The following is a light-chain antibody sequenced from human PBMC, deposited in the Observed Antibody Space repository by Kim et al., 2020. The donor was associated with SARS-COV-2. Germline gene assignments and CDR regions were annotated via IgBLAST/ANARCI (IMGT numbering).Light chain of an antibody. CDR3: AVWDDSLNVYV. J-gene: IGLJ1*01. Sequence: QSVLTQPPSASGTPGQRVTISCSGSTSNIGNNTVDWYQQLPGTAPKLLIYSSHQRPSGVPDRFSGSKSGTSASLAIGGLQSEDESDYYCAVWDDSLNVYVFGPGTKVTVL. V-gene: IGLV1-44*01. CDR1: TSNIGNNT. CDR2: SSH.